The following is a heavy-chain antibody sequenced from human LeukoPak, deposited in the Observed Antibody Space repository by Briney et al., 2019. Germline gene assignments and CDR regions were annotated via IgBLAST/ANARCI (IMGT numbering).Heavy chain of an antibody. V-gene: IGHV3-21*01. CDR3: ARDYGGSSPFDY. J-gene: IGHJ4*02. Sequence: GGSLRLSCAASGFTFSSYSMNWVRQAPGKGLEWVSSISSSSSYIYYADSVKGRFTISRDNAKNSLYLQMNRLRAEDTAVYYCARDYGGSSPFDYWGQGTLVTVSP. D-gene: IGHD4-23*01. CDR2: ISSSSSYI. CDR1: GFTFSSYS.